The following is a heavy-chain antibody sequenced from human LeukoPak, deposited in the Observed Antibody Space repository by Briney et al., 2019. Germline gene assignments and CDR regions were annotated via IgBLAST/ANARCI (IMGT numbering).Heavy chain of an antibody. J-gene: IGHJ4*02. V-gene: IGHV3-30*02. Sequence: GGSLRLSCAASGFTFSNYGMHWVRQAPGKGLEWAAFIRYDGGNKWYADSLKGRFTISRDNSKNTLYLQMNSLRVEDTAVYYCANKRSGEYFSIEYWGQGTLVTDTS. D-gene: IGHD3-3*01. CDR2: IRYDGGNK. CDR3: ANKRSGEYFSIEY. CDR1: GFTFSNYG.